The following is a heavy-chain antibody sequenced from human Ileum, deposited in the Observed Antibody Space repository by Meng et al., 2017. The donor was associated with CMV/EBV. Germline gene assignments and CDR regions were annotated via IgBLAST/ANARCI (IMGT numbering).Heavy chain of an antibody. J-gene: IGHJ4*02. V-gene: IGHV4-30-4*01. CDR3: AREGGGWYFDS. CDR1: GEYLRTGEYY. D-gene: IGHD6-19*01. CDR2: IYYRGRT. Sequence: QVQVQECGSGLFKLEQTPSINCNVSGEYLRTGEYYWSWSRPPPGKGPEWIGYIYYRGRTLYNTSLQSPVTISLDKSKNQFSLRLRSVTAADTAVYFCAREGGGWYFDSWGQGTLVTVSS.